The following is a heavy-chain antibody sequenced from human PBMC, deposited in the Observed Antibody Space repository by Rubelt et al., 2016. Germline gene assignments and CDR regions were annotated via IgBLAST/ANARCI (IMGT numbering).Heavy chain of an antibody. J-gene: IGHJ4*02. CDR3: ARGIAVAGEFDY. Sequence: VQLVEAGGGLVKPGGSLRLSCSASGFTFSSYAMHWVRQAPGKGLEYVSAISSNGGSTYYADSVKGRFTISRDKAKNSLYLQMNSLRAEDTAVYYCARGIAVAGEFDYWGQGTLVTVSS. D-gene: IGHD6-19*01. CDR2: ISSNGGST. CDR1: GFTFSSYA. V-gene: IGHV3-64*04.